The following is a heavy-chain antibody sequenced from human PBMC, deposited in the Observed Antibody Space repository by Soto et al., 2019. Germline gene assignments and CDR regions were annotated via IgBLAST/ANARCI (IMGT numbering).Heavy chain of an antibody. Sequence: GGSLRLSCAASGFTFSDYYMSWIRQAPGKGLEWVSYISSSGSTIYYADSVKGRFTISRDNAKNSLYLQMNSLRAEDTAVYYSAREPLEYSSSRADYWGQGTLVTVSS. J-gene: IGHJ4*02. D-gene: IGHD6-6*01. V-gene: IGHV3-11*01. CDR2: ISSSGSTI. CDR3: AREPLEYSSSRADY. CDR1: GFTFSDYY.